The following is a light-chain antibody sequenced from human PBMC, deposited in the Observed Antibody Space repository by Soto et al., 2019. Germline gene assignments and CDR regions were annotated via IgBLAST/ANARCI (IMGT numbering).Light chain of an antibody. J-gene: IGKJ5*01. V-gene: IGKV3-20*01. Sequence: EIVLTQSPGALSLSSGARATLSCRASQSVSSSYLAWYQQKPGQAPRLLIYGASSRATGIPDRFSGSGSGTDFTLTISRLEPEDGAVYYCQQYGSSQITFGQGTKLEIK. CDR1: QSVSSSY. CDR2: GAS. CDR3: QQYGSSQIT.